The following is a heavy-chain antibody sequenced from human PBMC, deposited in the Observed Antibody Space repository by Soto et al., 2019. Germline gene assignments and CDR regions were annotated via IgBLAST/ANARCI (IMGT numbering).Heavy chain of an antibody. CDR2: IYSGGSA. CDR1: GFTVSNNW. J-gene: IGHJ6*02. CDR3: AFITTPVR. D-gene: IGHD1-1*01. V-gene: IGHV3-53*02. Sequence: EVQLVETGGGLIQPGGSLRLSCAASGFTVSNNWMSWVRQAPGKGLEWVSLIYSGGSAFYTDSVKGRFIISRDNSKNSLYLQMNSLRVEDTAVYYGAFITTPVRWGQGTTVTFSS.